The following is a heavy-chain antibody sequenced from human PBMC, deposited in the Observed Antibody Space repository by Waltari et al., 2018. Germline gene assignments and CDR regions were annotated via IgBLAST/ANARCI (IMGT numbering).Heavy chain of an antibody. CDR2: INHSGST. Sequence: QVQLQQWGAGLLKPSETLSLTCAVYGGSFSGYYWSWIRPPPGKGLEWIGEINHSGSTNYNPSLKSRVTISVDTSKNQFSLKLSSVTAADTAVYYCARDWRYSSSWSDANWFDPWGQGTLVTVSS. CDR1: GGSFSGYY. J-gene: IGHJ5*02. V-gene: IGHV4-34*01. CDR3: ARDWRYSSSWSDANWFDP. D-gene: IGHD6-13*01.